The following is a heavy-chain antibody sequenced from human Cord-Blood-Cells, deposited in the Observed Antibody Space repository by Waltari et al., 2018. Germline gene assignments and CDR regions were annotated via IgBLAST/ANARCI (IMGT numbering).Heavy chain of an antibody. CDR3: ARGLGIYAFDI. Sequence: QVQLQQWGAGLLKPSETLSLTCAVYGGSFSGYYWSWIRQPPGKGLEWIGEINHSGSTNYNPTLKSRVTISVATSKNQFSLKLSSVTAADTAVYYCARGLGIYAFDIWGQGTMVTVSS. J-gene: IGHJ3*02. CDR1: GGSFSGYY. CDR2: INHSGST. V-gene: IGHV4-34*01. D-gene: IGHD7-27*01.